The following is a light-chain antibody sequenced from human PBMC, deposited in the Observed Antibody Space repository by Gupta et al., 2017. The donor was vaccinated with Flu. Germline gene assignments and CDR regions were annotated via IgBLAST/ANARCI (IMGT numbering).Light chain of an antibody. J-gene: IGKJ3*01. Sequence: IVLTXSPGTLXLSPGERATLSCRASQSVSSSYLAWYQQKPGQAPRLLIYGASSRATGIPDRFSGSGSGTDFTLTISRLEPEDFAVYYCQQYALFTFGPGTKVDIK. CDR3: QQYALFT. V-gene: IGKV3-20*01. CDR2: GAS. CDR1: QSVSSSY.